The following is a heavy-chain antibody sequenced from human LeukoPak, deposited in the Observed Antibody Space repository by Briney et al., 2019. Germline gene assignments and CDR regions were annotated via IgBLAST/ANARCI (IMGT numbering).Heavy chain of an antibody. V-gene: IGHV4-30-4*07. D-gene: IGHD4-17*01. CDR3: ATGRYGEKYFQH. Sequence: PSETLSLTCAVSGGSISSGGYSWSWIRQPPGKGLEWIGYSYYSGSTYYSPSLKSRVTISVDTSKNQFSLKLSSVTAAATAVYYCATGRYGEKYFQHWGQGTLVTVSS. CDR2: SYYSGST. J-gene: IGHJ1*01. CDR1: GGSISSGGYS.